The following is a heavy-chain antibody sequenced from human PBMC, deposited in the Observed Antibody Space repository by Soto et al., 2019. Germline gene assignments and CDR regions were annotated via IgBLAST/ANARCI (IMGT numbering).Heavy chain of an antibody. CDR3: ARDHHRYSGYDYVDY. D-gene: IGHD5-12*01. CDR1: GFTFSDYY. J-gene: IGHJ4*02. CDR2: ISSSSSYT. V-gene: IGHV3-11*05. Sequence: QVQLVESGGGLVKPGGSLRLSCVASGFTFSDYYMSWIRQAPGKGLEWVSYISSSSSYTNYADSVKGRFTISRDNAKNSLYLQMNSLRAEDTAVDYCARDHHRYSGYDYVDYWGQGTLVTVSS.